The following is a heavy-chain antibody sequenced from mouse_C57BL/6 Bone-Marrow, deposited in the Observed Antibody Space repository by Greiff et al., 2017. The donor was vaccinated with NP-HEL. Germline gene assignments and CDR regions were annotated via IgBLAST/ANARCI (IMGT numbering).Heavy chain of an antibody. CDR2: INPNNGGT. CDR1: GYTFTDYY. Sequence: VQLQQSGPELVKPGASVKISCKASGYTFTDYYMNWVKQSHGKSLEWIGDINPNNGGTSYNQKFKGKATLTVDKSSSTAYMELRSLTSEDSAVYYCARRMVLDYWGQGTSVTVSS. V-gene: IGHV1-26*01. J-gene: IGHJ4*01. CDR3: ARRMVLDY. D-gene: IGHD2-3*01.